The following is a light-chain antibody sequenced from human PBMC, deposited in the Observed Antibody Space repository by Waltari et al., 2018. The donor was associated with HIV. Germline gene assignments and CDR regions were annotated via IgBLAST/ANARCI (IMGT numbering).Light chain of an antibody. CDR2: EVS. CDR1: SSDIGAYDS. J-gene: IGLJ2*01. Sequence: QSALTQPPSASGSLGQSVTISCTGSSSDIGAYDSVSWFQQHPNHAPKLLLYEVSKRPSGVPDRFSGSRSGETAFLSVSGLQPDDTAGYFCSSYGDNIRVLFGGGTNLTVL. CDR3: SSYGDNIRVL. V-gene: IGLV2-8*01.